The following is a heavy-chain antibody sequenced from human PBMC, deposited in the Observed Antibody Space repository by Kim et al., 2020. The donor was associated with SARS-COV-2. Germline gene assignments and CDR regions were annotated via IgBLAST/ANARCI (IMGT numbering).Heavy chain of an antibody. CDR3: ARSRWPEDR. V-gene: IGHV3-7*03. Sequence: GGSLRLSCTASGFTFSDFYMSWVRQAPGKGLEWVANTNQDGSAQYYVASVKGRFTISRDNAQNSVFLQMNSLRAEDTAVYWCARSRWPEDRWGQGTLVTVSS. J-gene: IGHJ5*02. D-gene: IGHD2-15*01. CDR2: TNQDGSAQ. CDR1: GFTFSDFY.